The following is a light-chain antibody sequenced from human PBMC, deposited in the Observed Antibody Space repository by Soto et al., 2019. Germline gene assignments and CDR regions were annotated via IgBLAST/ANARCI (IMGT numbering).Light chain of an antibody. Sequence: QSVLTQPPSASGSPGRSVTISCTGASSDVGGYNFVSWHQQHPGKAPKLLIYEVTKRPSGVPDRFSGSKSGNTASLTVSGLQAEDEADYYCSSYAGSSNVFGTGTKVTVL. CDR1: SSDVGGYNF. CDR3: SSYAGSSNV. V-gene: IGLV2-8*01. J-gene: IGLJ1*01. CDR2: EVT.